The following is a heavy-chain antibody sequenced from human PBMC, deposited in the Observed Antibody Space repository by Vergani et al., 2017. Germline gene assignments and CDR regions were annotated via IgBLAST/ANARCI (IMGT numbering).Heavy chain of an antibody. V-gene: IGHV3-48*03. CDR3: ARWNVVVVAAVRLHDAFDI. CDR1: GFTFSSYE. Sequence: EVQLVESGGGLVQPGGSLRLSCAASGFTFSSYEMNWVRQAPGKGLEWVSSISSSSSYIYYADSVKGRFTISRDNAKNSLYLQMNSLRAEDTAVYYCARWNVVVVAAVRLHDAFDIWGQGTMVTVSS. J-gene: IGHJ3*02. CDR2: ISSSSSYI. D-gene: IGHD2-15*01.